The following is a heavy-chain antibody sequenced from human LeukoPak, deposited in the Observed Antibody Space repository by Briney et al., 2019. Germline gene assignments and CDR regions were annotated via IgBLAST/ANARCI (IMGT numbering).Heavy chain of an antibody. V-gene: IGHV3-30*18. D-gene: IGHD6-13*01. CDR3: AKGHSSSWYFSY. CDR1: GFTFSSSD. Sequence: GGSLRLSCAASGFTFSSSDMSWVRQAPGKGLEWVAVISNDGSLKFYADSVKDRFTISRDNSKNTLYLQMNSLRVEDTAVYYCAKGHSSSWYFSYWGQGTLVTVSS. J-gene: IGHJ4*02. CDR2: ISNDGSLK.